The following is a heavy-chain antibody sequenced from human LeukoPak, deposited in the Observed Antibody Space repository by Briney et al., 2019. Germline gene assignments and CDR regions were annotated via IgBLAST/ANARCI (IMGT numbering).Heavy chain of an antibody. J-gene: IGHJ3*02. D-gene: IGHD3-22*01. Sequence: SETLSLTCTVSGGSISRGGYYWSWIRQHPGNGLEWIGYIYYSWSTYYNPFLKSRVTISVDTSKNQFSLKLSSVTAADTAVYYCARVADYYDSSGYYYTDAFDIWGQGTMVTVSS. CDR3: ARVADYYDSSGYYYTDAFDI. CDR2: IYYSWST. CDR1: GGSISRGGYY. V-gene: IGHV4-31*03.